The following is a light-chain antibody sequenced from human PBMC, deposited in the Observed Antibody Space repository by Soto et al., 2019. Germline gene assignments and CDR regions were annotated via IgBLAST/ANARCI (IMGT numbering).Light chain of an antibody. CDR1: HDISIY. V-gene: IGKV1-33*01. Sequence: DIQMTQSPSSLSASVGDRVTITCQASHDISIYLNWYQQKPGKAPKLLIYDASNLETGVPSRFSGSGSGTDFTFPISSLQPEDIATYYCQQLDSYPLTFGGGTRVEIK. CDR3: QQLDSYPLT. CDR2: DAS. J-gene: IGKJ4*01.